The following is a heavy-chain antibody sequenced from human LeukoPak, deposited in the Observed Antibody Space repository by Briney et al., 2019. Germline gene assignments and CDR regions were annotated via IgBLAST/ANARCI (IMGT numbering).Heavy chain of an antibody. CDR1: GFTFSTYW. CDR2: IKSDGST. Sequence: GGSLRLSCAASGFTFSTYWRHWVRQAPGKGLVWVSRIKSDGSTNYADSVKGRFTISRDNANNTLSLQMNSLRPEDTGVYYCARAPSEIGGYYPEYFRHWGQGTLVTVSS. CDR3: ARAPSEIGGYYPEYFRH. V-gene: IGHV3-74*01. D-gene: IGHD3-22*01. J-gene: IGHJ1*01.